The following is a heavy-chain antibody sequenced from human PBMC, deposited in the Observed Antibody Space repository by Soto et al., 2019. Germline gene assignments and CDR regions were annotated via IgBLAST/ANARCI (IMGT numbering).Heavy chain of an antibody. CDR1: GYTFTDSH. CDR3: ATDLGSGRIP. J-gene: IGHJ4*02. Sequence: QVQLVQSGAEVKKPGASVKVSCKTSGYTFTDSHMHWVRQAPGQGLEWMGWISPSSGGTNFARKFQARVTLTRDTSISTAYMEVISLKSDDTAVYYCATDLGSGRIPWGQGTLVTVTS. V-gene: IGHV1-2*02. CDR2: ISPSSGGT. D-gene: IGHD6-25*01.